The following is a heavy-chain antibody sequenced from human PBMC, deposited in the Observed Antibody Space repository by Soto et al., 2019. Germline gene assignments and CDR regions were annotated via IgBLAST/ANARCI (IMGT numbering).Heavy chain of an antibody. V-gene: IGHV3-48*02. Sequence: PGGSLRLSCVASGFRFSDHSMTWVRQSPGKGLQWIAYISSSSDNIYYAESVRGRFTVSRDNAKNALFLEMNSLRDDDTATYYCARLPKGSLVTAWGQGTRVTVLL. CDR3: ARLPKGSLVTA. CDR2: ISSSSDNI. D-gene: IGHD2-21*02. CDR1: GFRFSDHS. J-gene: IGHJ4*02.